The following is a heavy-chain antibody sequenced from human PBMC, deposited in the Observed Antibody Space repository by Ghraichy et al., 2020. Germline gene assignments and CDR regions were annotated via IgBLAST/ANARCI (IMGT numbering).Heavy chain of an antibody. CDR2: IIPILGIA. CDR1: GGTFSSYA. D-gene: IGHD4-23*01. Sequence: SVKVSCKASGGTFSSYAISWVRQAPGQGLEWMGRIIPILGIANYAQKFQGRVTITADKSTSTAYMELSSLRSEDTAVYYCASDYGGNPPGRYWGQGTLVTVSS. V-gene: IGHV1-69*04. J-gene: IGHJ4*02. CDR3: ASDYGGNPPGRY.